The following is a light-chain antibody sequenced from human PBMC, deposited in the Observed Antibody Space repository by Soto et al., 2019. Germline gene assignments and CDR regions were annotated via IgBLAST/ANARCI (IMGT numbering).Light chain of an antibody. J-gene: IGKJ1*01. CDR3: QQYGSSVWT. V-gene: IGKV3-20*01. CDR2: GAS. Sequence: EIVMTQSPATLSVSPGERATLSCRASQSVSSNLAWYQQKPGQAPRLLIYGASSRATDIPDRFSGSGSGTDFTLTISRLEPEDFAVYYCQQYGSSVWTFGQGTKVDI. CDR1: QSVSSN.